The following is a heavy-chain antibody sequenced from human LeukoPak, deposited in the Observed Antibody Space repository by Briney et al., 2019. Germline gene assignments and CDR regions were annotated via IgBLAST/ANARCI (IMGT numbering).Heavy chain of an antibody. Sequence: PGGSLRLSCAASGFTFSSYWMHWVRQGPGKGLVWVSRINTEGSSTSYADSVKGRFTISRDNAKNTLYLQMSSLRAEDTAVYYCARDHWGRPSGWAFDIWGQGTMVTVSS. CDR2: INTEGSST. V-gene: IGHV3-74*01. CDR3: ARDHWGRPSGWAFDI. CDR1: GFTFSSYW. D-gene: IGHD6-19*01. J-gene: IGHJ3*02.